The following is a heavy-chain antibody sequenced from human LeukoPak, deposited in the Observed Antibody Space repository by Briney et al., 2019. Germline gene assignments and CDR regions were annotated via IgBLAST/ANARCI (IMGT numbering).Heavy chain of an antibody. CDR2: IYSGGST. V-gene: IGHV3-53*01. CDR3: ARRYYGLLDY. CDR1: GFTVSSNY. J-gene: IGHJ4*02. D-gene: IGHD2/OR15-2a*01. Sequence: PGGSLRLSCAASGFTVSSNYMSWVRQAPGKGLEWVSVIYSGGSTFYADSVKGRFTISRDNSKNTLYLQMNSLRAEDTAVYYCARRYYGLLDYWGQGTLVTVSS.